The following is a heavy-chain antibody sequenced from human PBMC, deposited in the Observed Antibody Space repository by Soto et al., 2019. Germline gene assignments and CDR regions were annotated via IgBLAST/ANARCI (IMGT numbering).Heavy chain of an antibody. CDR3: ARGIAVAGTPVGYYYYYYGMDV. CDR2: IYYSGST. J-gene: IGHJ6*02. Sequence: PSETLSLTCTVSGGSISSSGYYWGWIRQPPGKGLEWIGSIYYSGSTYYNPSLKSRVTISVDTSKNQFSLKLSSVTAADTAVYYCARGIAVAGTPVGYYYYYYGMDVWGQGTTVTVSS. V-gene: IGHV4-39*01. CDR1: GGSISSSGYY. D-gene: IGHD6-19*01.